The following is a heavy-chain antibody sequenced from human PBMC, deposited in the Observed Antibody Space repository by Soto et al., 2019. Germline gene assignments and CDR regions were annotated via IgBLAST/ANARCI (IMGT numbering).Heavy chain of an antibody. J-gene: IGHJ5*02. CDR3: AREVHSNEPGNNWFDP. CDR1: GYTFISYG. Sequence: ASVKVSFKASGYTFISYGITWVRQAPGQGLEWMGWISDDNGDTNYAEKLQGRVTMTTDTSTSTAYMELRSLRSDDTAVYYCAREVHSNEPGNNWFDPWGQGTLVTVSS. V-gene: IGHV1-18*01. CDR2: ISDDNGDT. D-gene: IGHD4-4*01.